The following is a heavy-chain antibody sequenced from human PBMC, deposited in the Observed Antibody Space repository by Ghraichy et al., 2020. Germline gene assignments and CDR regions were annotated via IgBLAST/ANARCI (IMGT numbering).Heavy chain of an antibody. D-gene: IGHD2-2*01. CDR2: INHSGST. CDR1: GGSFSGYY. Sequence: TLSLTCAVYGGSFSGYYWSWIRQPPGKGLEWIGEINHSGSTNYNPSLKSRVTISVDTSKNQFSLKLSSVTAADTAVYYCARGVVVVPAAHLDSFDIWGQGTMVTVSS. V-gene: IGHV4-34*01. J-gene: IGHJ3*02. CDR3: ARGVVVVPAAHLDSFDI.